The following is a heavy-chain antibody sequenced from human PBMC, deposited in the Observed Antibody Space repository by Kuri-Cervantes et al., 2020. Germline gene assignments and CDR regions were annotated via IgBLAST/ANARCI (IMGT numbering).Heavy chain of an antibody. CDR1: GFTFSNYG. Sequence: GESLKISCAASGFTFSNYGMHWVRQAPGKGLEWVAVISYDGSNKYYVDSVKGRFTISRDDSKNTLYLQMSSLRAEDTAVYYCARDPDAYTTHFPPEYWGQGTLVTVSS. CDR3: ARDPDAYTTHFPPEY. V-gene: IGHV3-30*03. J-gene: IGHJ4*02. D-gene: IGHD2/OR15-2a*01. CDR2: ISYDGSNK.